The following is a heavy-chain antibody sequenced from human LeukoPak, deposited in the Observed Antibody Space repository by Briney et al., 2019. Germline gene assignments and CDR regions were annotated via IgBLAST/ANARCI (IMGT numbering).Heavy chain of an antibody. Sequence: ETLSLTCAVYGGSFSGYYWSWVRQAPGKGLEWVSVIYSGGSTYYADSVKGRFTISRDNSKNTLYLQMNSLRAEDTAVYYCATLTFGGVIVTDYWGQGTLVTVSS. J-gene: IGHJ4*02. CDR3: ATLTFGGVIVTDY. CDR2: IYSGGST. CDR1: GGSFSGYY. V-gene: IGHV3-53*01. D-gene: IGHD3-16*02.